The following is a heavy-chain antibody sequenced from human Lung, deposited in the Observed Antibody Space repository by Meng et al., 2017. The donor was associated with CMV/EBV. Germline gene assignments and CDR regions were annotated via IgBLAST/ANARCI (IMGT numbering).Heavy chain of an antibody. Sequence: GGSLRLSCAASGFTFSYHAMHWVRQAPGKGLEWVALISYDGSHKYYADSVKGRFTFSRDNSKNTLFLQMSSLRVEDTAVYYCARDRGDGYNYPLEYWGQGHXVTVSS. J-gene: IGHJ4*02. CDR2: ISYDGSHK. CDR1: GFTFSYHA. CDR3: ARDRGDGYNYPLEY. D-gene: IGHD5-24*01. V-gene: IGHV3-30*04.